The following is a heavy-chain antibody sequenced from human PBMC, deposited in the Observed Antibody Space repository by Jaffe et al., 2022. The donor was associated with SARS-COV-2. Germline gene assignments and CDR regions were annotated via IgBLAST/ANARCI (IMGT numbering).Heavy chain of an antibody. Sequence: EVQLVESGGGLVKPGGSLRLSCAASGFTFSSYSMNWVRQAPGKGLEWVSSISSSSSYIYYADSVKGRFTISRDNAKNSLYLQMNSLRAEDTAVYYCAREYCSGGSCYLPVYYYYYGMDVWGQGTTVTVSS. J-gene: IGHJ6*02. CDR1: GFTFSSYS. D-gene: IGHD2-15*01. CDR3: AREYCSGGSCYLPVYYYYYGMDV. CDR2: ISSSSSYI. V-gene: IGHV3-21*01.